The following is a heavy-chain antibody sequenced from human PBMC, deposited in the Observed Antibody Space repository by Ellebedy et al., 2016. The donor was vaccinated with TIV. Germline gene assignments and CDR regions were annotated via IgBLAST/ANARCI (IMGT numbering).Heavy chain of an antibody. CDR1: GFTFSDYY. V-gene: IGHV3-11*01. CDR2: ISGSGGTI. Sequence: GESLKISCAASGFTFSDYYMSWIRQAPGKGLEWISYISGSGGTIHYADSVKGRLTISRDNARNSLYLQMNSLRADDTAVYYCARVGRLGSSGWYFDYWGQGMLVTVSS. CDR3: ARVGRLGSSGWYFDY. J-gene: IGHJ4*02. D-gene: IGHD6-19*01.